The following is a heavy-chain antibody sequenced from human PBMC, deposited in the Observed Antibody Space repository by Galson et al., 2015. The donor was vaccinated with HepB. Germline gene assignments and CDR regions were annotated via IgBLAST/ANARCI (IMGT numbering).Heavy chain of an antibody. CDR2: ISGSGGST. V-gene: IGHV3-23*01. Sequence: LRLSCAASGFTFSSYAMSWVRQAPGKGLEWVSAISGSGGSTYYADSVKGRFTISRDNSKNTLYLQMNSLRAEDTAVYYCAKGFSSSGWGQFDYWGQGTLVTVSS. CDR3: AKGFSSSGWGQFDY. D-gene: IGHD6-19*01. CDR1: GFTFSSYA. J-gene: IGHJ4*02.